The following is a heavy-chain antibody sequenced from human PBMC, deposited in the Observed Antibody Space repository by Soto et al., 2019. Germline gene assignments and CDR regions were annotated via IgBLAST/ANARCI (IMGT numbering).Heavy chain of an antibody. CDR3: ANVSRSTHWFDP. Sequence: QVQLGQSGAEVKKPGYSVKVSCKASGGTFGSYAISWVRQAPGQGLEWMGVSIHIFGTANYAQKLQGRVTITADESTSTAYMELSSLRSEDTAVYYCANVSRSTHWFDPWGQGTMVTVSS. CDR1: GGTFGSYA. CDR2: SIHIFGTA. V-gene: IGHV1-69*01. J-gene: IGHJ5*02.